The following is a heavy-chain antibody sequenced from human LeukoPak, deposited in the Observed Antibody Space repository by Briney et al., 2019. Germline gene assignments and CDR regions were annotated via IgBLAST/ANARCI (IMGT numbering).Heavy chain of an antibody. CDR3: ARHLRMTTGLYYYYYMDV. J-gene: IGHJ6*03. D-gene: IGHD4-11*01. Sequence: PSETLSLTCTVSGGSISSGDYYWSWIRQPPGKGLEWIGYIYYSGSTYYNPSLKSRVTISVDTSKNQFSLKLSSVTAADTAVYYCARHLRMTTGLYYYYYMDVWGKGTTVTVSS. V-gene: IGHV4-30-4*08. CDR2: IYYSGST. CDR1: GGSISSGDYY.